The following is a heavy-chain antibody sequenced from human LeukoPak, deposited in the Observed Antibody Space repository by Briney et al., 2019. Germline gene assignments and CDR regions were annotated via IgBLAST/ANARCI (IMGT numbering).Heavy chain of an antibody. CDR1: GGSFSGYY. CDR3: ASYKSRSWYPHFDY. D-gene: IGHD6-13*01. J-gene: IGHJ4*02. CDR2: INHSGST. V-gene: IGHV4-34*01. Sequence: SETLSLTCAVYGGSFSGYYWSWIRQPPGKGLEWIGEINHSGSTNYNPSLKSRVTISVDTSKNQFSLKLSSVTAADTAVYYCASYKSRSWYPHFDYWGQGTLVTVSS.